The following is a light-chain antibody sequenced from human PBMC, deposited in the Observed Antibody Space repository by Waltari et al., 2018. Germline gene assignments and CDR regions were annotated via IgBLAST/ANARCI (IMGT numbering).Light chain of an antibody. CDR1: SSNIAANT. Sequence: QSVLTQPPSASGTPGQRVSISCSGSSSNIAANTVSSFQQLPGTAPTLLIYNNNQRPSGVPYRFSGSKSGTSASLAISGLQSEDEADYYCAAWDDSLNGYVFGTGTKVTVL. CDR2: NNN. CDR3: AAWDDSLNGYV. J-gene: IGLJ1*01. V-gene: IGLV1-44*01.